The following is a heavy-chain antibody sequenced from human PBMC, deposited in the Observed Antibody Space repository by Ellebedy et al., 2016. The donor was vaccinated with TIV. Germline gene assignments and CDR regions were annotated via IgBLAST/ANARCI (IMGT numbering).Heavy chain of an antibody. D-gene: IGHD3-3*01. J-gene: IGHJ4*02. V-gene: IGHV3-7*03. CDR2: IKQDGSEQ. CDR1: GFTFRSDW. Sequence: GESLKISCAASGFTFRSDWRSWVRQAPGKGLEWVANIKQDGSEQYYVDSVKGRFTIARDNAKNSLYLQMNSLIAEDTAVYYCARDGDKWGQGTLVTVSS. CDR3: ARDGDK.